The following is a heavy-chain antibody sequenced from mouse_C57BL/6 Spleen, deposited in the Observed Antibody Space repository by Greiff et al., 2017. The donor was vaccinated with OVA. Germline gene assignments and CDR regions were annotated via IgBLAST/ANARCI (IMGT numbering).Heavy chain of an antibody. CDR3: AREGDFDY. V-gene: IGHV1-82*01. J-gene: IGHJ2*01. Sequence: ESGPELVKPGASVKISCKASGYAFSSSWMNWVKQRPGKGLEWIGRIYPGGGDTNYNGKFKGKATLTADKSSSTAYMQLSSLTSEDSAVYFCAREGDFDYWGQGTTLTVSS. CDR2: IYPGGGDT. CDR1: GYAFSSSW.